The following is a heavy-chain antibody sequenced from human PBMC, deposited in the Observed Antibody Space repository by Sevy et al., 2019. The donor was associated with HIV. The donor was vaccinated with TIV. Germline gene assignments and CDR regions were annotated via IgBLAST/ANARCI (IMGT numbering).Heavy chain of an antibody. CDR2: IRSKDYGVGT. CDR3: TRGYYYDSSGYSDY. CDR1: GFTFDDYA. Sequence: GGSLRLSCTGSGFTFDDYAMSWFRQAPGMGLEWVAFIRSKDYGVGTEYSASVEGRFTISRDDSKSMADLQKNSLKTEDTAVYYCTRGYYYDSSGYSDYWGQGTLVTVSS. D-gene: IGHD3-22*01. J-gene: IGHJ4*02. V-gene: IGHV3-49*03.